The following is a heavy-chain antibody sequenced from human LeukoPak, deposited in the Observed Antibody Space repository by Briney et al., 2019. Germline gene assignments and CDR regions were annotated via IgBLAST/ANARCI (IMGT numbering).Heavy chain of an antibody. D-gene: IGHD2-21*01. CDR3: AKAPATSCRGAYCYPFDS. J-gene: IGHJ4*02. CDR2: TSSSDAGT. Sequence: SGGPLRLSCAASGFTLSTYAMSWVRQTPGKGLEWVASTSSSDAGTYHADSVRGRFTISRDNSKNTLYLQMNSLRAEDAAVYFCAKAPATSCRGAYCYPFDSWGQGTLVTASS. V-gene: IGHV3-23*01. CDR1: GFTLSTYA.